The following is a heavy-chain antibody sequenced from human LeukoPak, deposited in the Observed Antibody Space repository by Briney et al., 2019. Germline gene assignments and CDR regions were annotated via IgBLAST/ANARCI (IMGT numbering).Heavy chain of an antibody. CDR1: GGSVSSGSYY. J-gene: IGHJ4*02. V-gene: IGHV4-39*01. CDR2: IYYSGST. D-gene: IGHD3-10*01. Sequence: PSETLSPTCTVSGGSVSSGSYYWGWIRQPPGKGLEWIGSIYYSGSTYYNPSLKSRVTISVDTSKNQFSLKLNSVTATDTAAYYCARHYGPWGQGTLVTVSS. CDR3: ARHYGP.